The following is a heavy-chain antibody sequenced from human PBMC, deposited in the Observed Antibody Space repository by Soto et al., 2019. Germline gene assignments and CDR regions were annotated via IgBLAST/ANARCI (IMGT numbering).Heavy chain of an antibody. CDR1: GYSFTSYW. CDR2: IYPGDSDT. CDR3: ARMTTVTPKTTAEVDYYYGMDV. D-gene: IGHD4-4*01. J-gene: IGHJ6*02. Sequence: PGESLKISCKGSGYSFTSYWIGWVRQMPGKGLEWMGIIYPGDSDTRYSPSFQGQVTISADKSISTAYLQWSSLKASDTAMYYCARMTTVTPKTTAEVDYYYGMDVWGQGITVTVAS. V-gene: IGHV5-51*01.